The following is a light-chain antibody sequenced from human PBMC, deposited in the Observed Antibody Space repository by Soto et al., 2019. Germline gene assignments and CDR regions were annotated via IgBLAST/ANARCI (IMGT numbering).Light chain of an antibody. Sequence: EIVMTQSPATLSVSPGERATLSCRASQSVNSNLAWYQQKPGQAPRLLIYGASTMATGIPARFSGSASGTEFTLTISSLQSEDFAVYYCQQSNDWPLAFGGGTKVDIK. J-gene: IGKJ4*01. CDR3: QQSNDWPLA. V-gene: IGKV3-15*01. CDR1: QSVNSN. CDR2: GAS.